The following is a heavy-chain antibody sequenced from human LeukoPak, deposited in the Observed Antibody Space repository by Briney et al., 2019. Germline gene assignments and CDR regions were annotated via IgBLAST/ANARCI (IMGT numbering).Heavy chain of an antibody. CDR2: IYYSGST. V-gene: IGHV4-59*01. J-gene: IGHJ4*02. CDR1: GGSISSYY. CDR3: ARAGSSWSFDY. D-gene: IGHD6-13*01. Sequence: PSETLSLTCTVSGGSISSYYWSLIRQPPGKGLEWIGYIYYSGSTNYNPSLKSRVTISVDTSKNQFSLKLSSVTAADTAVYYCARAGSSWSFDYWGQGTLVTVSS.